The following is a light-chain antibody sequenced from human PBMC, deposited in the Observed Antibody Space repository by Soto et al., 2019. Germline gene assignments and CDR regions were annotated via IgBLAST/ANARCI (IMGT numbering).Light chain of an antibody. Sequence: EIVMTHSPATLSVYPVERAILSFRASQSVSSNLAWYQQKPGQAPRLLIYGASTRPIGIPARFSGTGSETEFTLTISSLQSEDFAVYYCQQYNRWPRAFGQGTKVDIK. CDR3: QQYNRWPRA. CDR1: QSVSSN. CDR2: GAS. J-gene: IGKJ1*01. V-gene: IGKV3-15*01.